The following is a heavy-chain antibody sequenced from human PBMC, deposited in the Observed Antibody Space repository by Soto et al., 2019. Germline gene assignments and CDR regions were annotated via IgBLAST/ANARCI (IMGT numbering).Heavy chain of an antibody. V-gene: IGHV4-59*01. CDR1: CVSISIYY. D-gene: IGHD3-9*01. CDR2: IYYSGST. CDR3: ARGDVPGYYDILTGYYPEAFDI. Sequence: PSATLSLTCTLHCVSISIYYWSWIRQPPGKGLEWIGYIYYSGSTNYNPSLKSRVTISVDTSKNQLSLKLSSVTAADTAVYYCARGDVPGYYDILTGYYPEAFDIWGQGTMVT. J-gene: IGHJ3*02.